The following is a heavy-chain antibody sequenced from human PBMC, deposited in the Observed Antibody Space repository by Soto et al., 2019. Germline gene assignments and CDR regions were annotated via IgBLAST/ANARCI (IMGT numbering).Heavy chain of an antibody. V-gene: IGHV4-28*01. CDR2: IYYSGST. CDR3: ARNKYYYDSSGYYLDAFDI. CDR1: GYSISRSNW. Sequence: ASETLSLTCAVSGYSISRSNWWGWIRQPPGKGLEWIGYIYYSGSTYYNPSLKSRVTMSVDTSKNQFSLKLSSVTAVDTAVYYCARNKYYYDSSGYYLDAFDIWGQGTMVTVSS. D-gene: IGHD3-22*01. J-gene: IGHJ3*02.